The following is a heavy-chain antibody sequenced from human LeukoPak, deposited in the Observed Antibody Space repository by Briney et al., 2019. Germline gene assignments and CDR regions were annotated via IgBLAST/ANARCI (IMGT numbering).Heavy chain of an antibody. V-gene: IGHV5-51*01. D-gene: IGHD6-13*01. Sequence: GESLKISCKGSGYSFTNYWIGWVRQMPGKGLEWMGIIYPGDSDTRYSPSFQGQVTISADKSISTAYLQWSSLKASDTAMYYCARHLGVSSSWYQGMDVWGQGTTVTVSS. CDR3: ARHLGVSSSWYQGMDV. CDR2: IYPGDSDT. J-gene: IGHJ6*02. CDR1: GYSFTNYW.